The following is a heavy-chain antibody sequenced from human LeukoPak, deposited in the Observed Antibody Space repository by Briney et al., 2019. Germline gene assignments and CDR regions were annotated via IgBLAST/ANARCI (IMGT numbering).Heavy chain of an antibody. CDR2: IWYDGSNE. V-gene: IGHV3-33*01. Sequence: PGGSLRLSCAASGFTFSSYGMHWVRQAPGKGLEWVAVIWYDGSNEHYADSVKGRFTISRDNSKNTLYLQMNSLRAEDTAVYYCARDREAAADLGYWGQGTLVMVSS. D-gene: IGHD6-13*01. CDR3: ARDREAAADLGY. J-gene: IGHJ4*02. CDR1: GFTFSSYG.